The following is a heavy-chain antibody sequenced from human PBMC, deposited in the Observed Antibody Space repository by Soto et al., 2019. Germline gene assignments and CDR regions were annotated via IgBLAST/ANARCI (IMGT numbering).Heavy chain of an antibody. V-gene: IGHV1-8*01. CDR3: SRARMKCCSGGSCYRSTLFDP. J-gene: IGHJ5*02. Sequence: QVQLVQSGAEVKKPGASVKVSCKASGYTFTSYDINWVRQATGQGLEWMGWMNPNSGNTGYAQKFQDRATMPRNASISTAYMGLSSLRSEDTAVYYCSRARMKCCSGGSCYRSTLFDPWGQGTLLTVSS. CDR1: GYTFTSYD. CDR2: MNPNSGNT. D-gene: IGHD2-15*01.